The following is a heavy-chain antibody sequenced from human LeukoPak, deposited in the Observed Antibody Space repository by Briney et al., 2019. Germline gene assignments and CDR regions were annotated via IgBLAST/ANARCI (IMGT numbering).Heavy chain of an antibody. CDR2: IWYDGSTK. CDR1: GFTFNIYG. Sequence: GGSLRLSCAASGFTFNIYGMNWVRQAPGKGLEWVAAIWYDGSTKYYADAVKGRFTISRDNSKNTLFLQMNSLRAEDTAVYYCARGGYCSRTTCSNYNGMDVWGQGTTVTVSS. D-gene: IGHD2-2*01. J-gene: IGHJ6*02. V-gene: IGHV3-33*01. CDR3: ARGGYCSRTTCSNYNGMDV.